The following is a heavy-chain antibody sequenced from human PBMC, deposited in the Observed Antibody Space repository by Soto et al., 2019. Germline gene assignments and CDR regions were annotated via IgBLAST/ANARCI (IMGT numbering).Heavy chain of an antibody. CDR1: GGSFSGYY. CDR2: INHSGST. Sequence: SETLSLTCAVYGGSFSGYYWSWIRQPPGKGLEWIGEINHSGSTNYNPSLKSRVTISVDTSKNQFSLKLSSVTAADTAVYYCHSGYGPAAYYYYGMDVWGQGTTVTVSS. V-gene: IGHV4-34*03. D-gene: IGHD5-18*01. J-gene: IGHJ6*02. CDR3: HSGYGPAAYYYYGMDV.